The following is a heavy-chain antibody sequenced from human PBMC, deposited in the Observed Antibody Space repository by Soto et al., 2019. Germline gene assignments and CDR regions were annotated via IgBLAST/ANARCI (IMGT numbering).Heavy chain of an antibody. CDR1: GFTFDDYA. J-gene: IGHJ4*02. CDR3: ANSRTYTNGPEY. D-gene: IGHD2-8*01. Sequence: GGSLRLSCAASGFTFDDYAIHCVRQVPGRGLEWVSGITWNSVRIDYADSVKGRFTISRDNAKKSLYLQMKSLRAEDTALYYCANSRTYTNGPEYWGQGTMVTVSS. CDR2: ITWNSVRI. V-gene: IGHV3-9*01.